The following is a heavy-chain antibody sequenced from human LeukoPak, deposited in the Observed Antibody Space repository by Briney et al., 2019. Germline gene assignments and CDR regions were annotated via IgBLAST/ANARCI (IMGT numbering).Heavy chain of an antibody. Sequence: GGSLRLSCAASGFTFSSYAMHWVRQAPGKGLEWVAVISYDGSNKYYADSVKGRFTISRDNSKNTLYLQMNSLRAEDTAVYYCARDRDKSVVVVAAIDYWGQGTLVTVSS. V-gene: IGHV3-30*04. CDR2: ISYDGSNK. J-gene: IGHJ4*02. D-gene: IGHD2-15*01. CDR3: ARDRDKSVVVVAAIDY. CDR1: GFTFSSYA.